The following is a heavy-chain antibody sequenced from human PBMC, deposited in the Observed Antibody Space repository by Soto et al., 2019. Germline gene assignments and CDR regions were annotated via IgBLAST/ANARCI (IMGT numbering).Heavy chain of an antibody. CDR1: GFTFSAYA. CDR3: AKDRNYPRDQFHY. J-gene: IGHJ4*02. Sequence: GGSLRLSCAASGFTFSAYALSWVRQAPGKGLEWVSAISANGQGIYYADSVRGRFTISRDNSKNTIFLHMDSLRAEDTAVYYCAKDRNYPRDQFHYWGQGTLVTVSS. D-gene: IGHD1-7*01. CDR2: ISANGQGI. V-gene: IGHV3-23*01.